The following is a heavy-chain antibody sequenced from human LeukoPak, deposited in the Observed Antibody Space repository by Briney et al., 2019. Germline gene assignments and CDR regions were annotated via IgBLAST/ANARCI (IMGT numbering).Heavy chain of an antibody. CDR3: ARDRWSGYYDHDY. CDR1: GFTFSSYW. CDR2: INNDGSSA. J-gene: IGHJ4*02. V-gene: IGHV3-74*01. Sequence: GGSLRLSCAASGFTFSSYWMHWVRQTPGKGLIYISRINNDGSSANYADSVRGRFTISRDNAKNSLYLQMNSLRAEDTAVYYCARDRWSGYYDHDYWGQGTLVTVSS. D-gene: IGHD3-3*01.